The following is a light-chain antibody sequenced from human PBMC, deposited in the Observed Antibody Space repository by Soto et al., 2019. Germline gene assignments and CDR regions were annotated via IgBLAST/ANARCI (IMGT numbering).Light chain of an antibody. J-gene: IGKJ1*01. CDR2: EVS. V-gene: IGKV1-5*03. Sequence: DIQMTQSPSTVSASVGYRVTITFRASQSISPFLAWYQQKPVKAPNVLISEVSTLKSGVPSRFSGSGYGTEFTLTISGLQPDDYATYYCHQQHFYWTFGQGTKVDIK. CDR3: HQQHFYWT. CDR1: QSISPF.